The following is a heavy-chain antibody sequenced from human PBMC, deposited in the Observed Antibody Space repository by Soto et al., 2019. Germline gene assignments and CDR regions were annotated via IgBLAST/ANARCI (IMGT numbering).Heavy chain of an antibody. D-gene: IGHD3-9*01. CDR2: IIPIFGTA. CDR3: ATPYYDILTGYYSYFDY. V-gene: IGHV1-69*13. J-gene: IGHJ4*02. CDR1: GGTFSSYA. Sequence: SVKVSCKASGGTFSSYAISWVRQAPGQGLEWMGGIIPIFGTANYAQKFQGRVTITADESTSTAYMELSSLRSEDTAVYYCATPYYDILTGYYSYFDYWGQGTLVTV.